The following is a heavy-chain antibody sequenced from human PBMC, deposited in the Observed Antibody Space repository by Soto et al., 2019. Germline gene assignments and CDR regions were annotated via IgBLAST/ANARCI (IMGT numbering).Heavy chain of an antibody. CDR3: QLSIAPRFFYY. Sequence: QITLKESGPTLVKPTQTLTLTCSFSGFSLTTSGVGVGWIRQPPGQALEWLALIYWDDDKRYSPSLKSRLTITKDTSKNQVVLIMTNMDPLYKAPYYCQLSIAPRFFYYWGQGTLVTVSS. D-gene: IGHD6-6*01. CDR2: IYWDDDK. CDR1: GFSLTTSGVG. V-gene: IGHV2-5*02. J-gene: IGHJ4*02.